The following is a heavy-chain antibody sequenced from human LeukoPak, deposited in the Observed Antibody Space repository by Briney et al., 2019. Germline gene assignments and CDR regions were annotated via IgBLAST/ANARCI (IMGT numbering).Heavy chain of an antibody. CDR2: IYSGGST. CDR1: GFTVSSNY. CDR3: ARDRRGTQHYYHYGTDV. V-gene: IGHV3-66*02. D-gene: IGHD1-7*01. J-gene: IGHJ6*02. Sequence: PGGSLRLSCAASGFTVSSNYMSWVRQAPGKGLEWVSLIYSGGSTYYADSVKGRFTISRDNSKNTLYLQMNSLRAGDTAVYYCARDRRGTQHYYHYGTDVWGQGTTVTVSS.